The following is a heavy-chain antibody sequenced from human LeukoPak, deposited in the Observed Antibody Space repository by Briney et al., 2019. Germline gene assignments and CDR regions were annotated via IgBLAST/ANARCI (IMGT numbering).Heavy chain of an antibody. V-gene: IGHV4-61*02. D-gene: IGHD3-22*01. CDR3: ARDAHYYDSSGYVWYYGMDV. CDR1: GGSISSGSYY. CDR2: IYTSGST. J-gene: IGHJ6*02. Sequence: PSETLSLTCTVSGGSISSGSYYWSWIRQPAGKGLEWIGRIYTSGSTNYNPSLKSRVTISVDTSKNQFSLKLSSVTAANTAVYYCARDAHYYDSSGYVWYYGMDVWGQGTTVTVSS.